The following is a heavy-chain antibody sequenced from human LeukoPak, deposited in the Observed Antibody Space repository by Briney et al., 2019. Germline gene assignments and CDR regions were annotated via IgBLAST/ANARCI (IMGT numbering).Heavy chain of an antibody. J-gene: IGHJ4*02. CDR2: IIPILDRA. CDR3: ARDESGYDPAPPD. V-gene: IGHV1-69*04. D-gene: IGHD5-12*01. Sequence: SVKVSCKASGGTFSSYAINWVRQAPGQGLEWMGRIIPILDRANNTQKFQGRVTITADKSTSTAYMELSSLRSEDTAVYYCARDESGYDPAPPDWGQGTLVTVSS. CDR1: GGTFSSYA.